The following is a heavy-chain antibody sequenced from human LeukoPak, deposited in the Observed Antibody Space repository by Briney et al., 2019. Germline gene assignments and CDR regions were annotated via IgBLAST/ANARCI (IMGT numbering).Heavy chain of an antibody. CDR1: GGSISSSSYY. CDR3: ARHKQWLVGGPDY. D-gene: IGHD6-19*01. CDR2: IYYSGST. Sequence: KSSETLSLTCTVSGGSISSSSYYWGWIRQPPGKGLEWIGSIYYSGSTYYNPSLKSRVTISVDTSKNQFSLKLSSVTAADTAVYYCARHKQWLVGGPDYWGQGTLVTVSP. J-gene: IGHJ4*02. V-gene: IGHV4-39*01.